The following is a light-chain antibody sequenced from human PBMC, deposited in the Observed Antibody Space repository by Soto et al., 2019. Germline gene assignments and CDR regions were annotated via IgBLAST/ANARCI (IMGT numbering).Light chain of an antibody. Sequence: DIQMTQSPSTLSASVGDRVTITCRASQSISSWLAWYQQKPGKAPKLLIYDASSLESGVPSRFSGSGSGTEFTITISSLQPDDFATYYCQQYNSYSATFGQGTKVDIK. V-gene: IGKV1-5*01. CDR1: QSISSW. J-gene: IGKJ1*01. CDR2: DAS. CDR3: QQYNSYSAT.